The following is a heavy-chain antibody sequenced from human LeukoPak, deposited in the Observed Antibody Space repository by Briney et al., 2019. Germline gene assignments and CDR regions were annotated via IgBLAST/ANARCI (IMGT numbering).Heavy chain of an antibody. CDR3: VKDPGRDSSGWYAF. V-gene: IGHV3-30*02. CDR1: GFIFSSYG. CDR2: VRYDGSNK. J-gene: IGHJ5*01. D-gene: IGHD6-19*01. Sequence: PGGSLRLSCAASGFIFSSYGMHWVRQAPGKGLEWVAVVRYDGSNKYYADSVKGRFTISRDNSKNTLYLQMNSLRAEDTAVYYCVKDPGRDSSGWYAFWGQGTLVTASS.